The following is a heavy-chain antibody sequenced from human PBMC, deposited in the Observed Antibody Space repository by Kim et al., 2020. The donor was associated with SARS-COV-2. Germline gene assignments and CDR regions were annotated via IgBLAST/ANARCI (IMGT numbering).Heavy chain of an antibody. CDR3: AKDKEAMI. J-gene: IGHJ6*02. CDR2: IYSGGSST. V-gene: IGHV3-23*03. CDR1: GFTFSSYA. D-gene: IGHD3-22*01. Sequence: GGSLRLSCAASGFTFSSYAMSWVRQAPGKGLEWVSVIYSGGSSTYYADSVKGRFTISRDNSKNTLYLQMNSLRAEDTAVYYCAKDKEAMIWGQGTTVTVSS.